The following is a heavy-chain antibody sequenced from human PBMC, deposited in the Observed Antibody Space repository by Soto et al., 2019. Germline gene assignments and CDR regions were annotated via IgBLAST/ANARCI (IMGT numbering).Heavy chain of an antibody. Sequence: QLQLQESGSGLVKPSQTLSLTCAVSGGSISSGGYSWSWIRQPPGKGLEWIGDIYHSGSTYYNPYLKSRVTISVDRSKKKFSLKLSSVTAADTAVYYCASASGYCSGGSCPVGWFDPWGQGTLVTVSS. CDR2: IYHSGST. J-gene: IGHJ5*02. D-gene: IGHD2-15*01. V-gene: IGHV4-30-2*01. CDR1: GGSISSGGYS. CDR3: ASASGYCSGGSCPVGWFDP.